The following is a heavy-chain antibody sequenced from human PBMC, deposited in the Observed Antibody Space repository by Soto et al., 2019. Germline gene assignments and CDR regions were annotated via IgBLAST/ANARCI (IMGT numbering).Heavy chain of an antibody. CDR1: GGSISSYY. J-gene: IGHJ4*02. CDR3: ARGVRQPPTDY. Sequence: QVQLQESGPGLVKPSETLSLTCTVSGGSISSYYWSWVRQPPGKGLEWIGYIYYSGSTNYNPSLKSRVTISVDTSKNQFSLKLSSVTAADTAVYYCARGVRQPPTDYWGQGTLVTVSS. CDR2: IYYSGST. D-gene: IGHD1-1*01. V-gene: IGHV4-59*01.